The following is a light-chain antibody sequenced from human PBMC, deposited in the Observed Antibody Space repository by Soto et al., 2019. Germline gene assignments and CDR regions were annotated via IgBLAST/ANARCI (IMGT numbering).Light chain of an antibody. V-gene: IGKV3-20*01. CDR1: QSVSSSY. Sequence: EIVLTQSPGTLSLSPGERATLSCRASQSVSSSYLAWYQQKPGQAPRLLIYGASSRATGTPDRFSGSGSGTDFTLTISRLEPEDFAVYYCQQYGSSLFTFGQGTRLEIK. CDR3: QQYGSSLFT. J-gene: IGKJ5*01. CDR2: GAS.